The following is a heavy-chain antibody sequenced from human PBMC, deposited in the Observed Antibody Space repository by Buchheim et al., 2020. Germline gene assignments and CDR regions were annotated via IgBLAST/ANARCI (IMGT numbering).Heavy chain of an antibody. Sequence: EVQLVESGGGLVQPGGSLRLSCAASGFTFSSYSMNWVRQAPGKGLEWVSYISSSSTTIYYADSVKGRFSISRDNAKNSLYLPMSSLRAEDTAVYYCARETYSYGYNDFDYWGQGTL. D-gene: IGHD5-18*01. CDR3: ARETYSYGYNDFDY. V-gene: IGHV3-48*01. CDR2: ISSSSTTI. CDR1: GFTFSSYS. J-gene: IGHJ4*02.